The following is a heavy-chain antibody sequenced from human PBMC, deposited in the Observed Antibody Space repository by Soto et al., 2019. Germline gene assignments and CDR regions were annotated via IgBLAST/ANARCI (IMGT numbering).Heavy chain of an antibody. CDR2: INSIGRST. V-gene: IGHV3-74*01. J-gene: IGHJ4*02. CDR1: GFTFSSYW. CDR3: VRTSLVVAAATREDY. D-gene: IGHD2-15*01. Sequence: EVQLVESGGGLVQPGGSLRLSCAASGFTFSSYWMHWARQAPGKGLVWVSSINSIGRSTSYADSVKGRFTISRDNAKNTLYLQMNSLRAEDTAVYYCVRTSLVVAAATREDYWGQGTLVTVSS.